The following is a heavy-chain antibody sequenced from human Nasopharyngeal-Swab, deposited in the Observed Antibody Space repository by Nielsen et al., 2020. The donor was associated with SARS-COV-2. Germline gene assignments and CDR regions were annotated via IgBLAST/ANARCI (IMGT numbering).Heavy chain of an antibody. CDR2: MWYAGSSE. CDR3: ARESGVSSTSPFDC. CDR1: GFTFSNYD. J-gene: IGHJ4*02. D-gene: IGHD2-2*01. Sequence: GGSLRLSCTASGFTFSNYDIHWPRQTPGKGLEWVAVMWYAGSSERYADSVKGRFTISRDISKNTLYLQMNSLRAEDTAVYYCARESGVSSTSPFDCWGRGTLVTVSS. V-gene: IGHV3-33*01.